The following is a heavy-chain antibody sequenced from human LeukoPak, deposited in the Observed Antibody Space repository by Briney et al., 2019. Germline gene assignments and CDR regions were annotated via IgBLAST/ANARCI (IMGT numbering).Heavy chain of an antibody. Sequence: SETLSLTCAVYGGSFSGYYWSWIRQPPGKGLEWIGEINHSGSTNYNPSLKSRVTISVDTPKNQFSLKLSSVTAADTAVYYCARGLGIAAAGKSNGFDPWGQGTLVTVSS. V-gene: IGHV4-34*01. CDR1: GGSFSGYY. J-gene: IGHJ5*02. CDR3: ARGLGIAAAGKSNGFDP. D-gene: IGHD6-13*01. CDR2: INHSGST.